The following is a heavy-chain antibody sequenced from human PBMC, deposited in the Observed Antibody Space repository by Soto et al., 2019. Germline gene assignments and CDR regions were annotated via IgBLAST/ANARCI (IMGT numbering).Heavy chain of an antibody. CDR3: ARRGVEEVGKWLVKNAFDI. CDR2: IYYSGST. V-gene: IGHV4-59*08. Sequence: SETLSLTCTVSGGSISSYYWSWIRQPPGKGLEWIGYIYYSGSTNYNPSLMCRVTIGVDRSKNRFSLKLSSLTGAGTAVYFCARRGVEEVGKWLVKNAFDIWGQGTMVTVSS. D-gene: IGHD6-19*01. CDR1: GGSISSYY. J-gene: IGHJ3*02.